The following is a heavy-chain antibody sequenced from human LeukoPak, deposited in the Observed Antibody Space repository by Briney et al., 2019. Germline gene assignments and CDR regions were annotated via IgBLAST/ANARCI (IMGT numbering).Heavy chain of an antibody. V-gene: IGHV4-30-2*01. CDR1: GGSISGGDYS. J-gene: IGHJ3*02. D-gene: IGHD3-10*01. CDR3: SRAGGSGSLLDAFDI. CDR2: MFHNENS. Sequence: PSQTLSLTCAVSGGSISGGDYSWSWIRQPPGRGLEWIGYMFHNENSYYNPSLKSRVTISVDRSKNQFSLKLSSMTAADTAVYYCSRAGGSGSLLDAFDIWGQGTMVTVSS.